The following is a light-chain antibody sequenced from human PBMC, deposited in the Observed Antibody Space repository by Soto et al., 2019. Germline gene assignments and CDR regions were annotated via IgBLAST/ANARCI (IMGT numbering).Light chain of an antibody. V-gene: IGKV1-5*01. CDR2: DAT. J-gene: IGKJ5*01. CDR3: QQYNSYLT. Sequence: DIQMTQSPSTLSASVGDRVTITCRASQSISSWLAWYQQKPGKAPKLLIYDATSLESGVPSRFSGSGSGTEFTLTISSLQPDDFATYYCQQYNSYLTFGQGTRLEIK. CDR1: QSISSW.